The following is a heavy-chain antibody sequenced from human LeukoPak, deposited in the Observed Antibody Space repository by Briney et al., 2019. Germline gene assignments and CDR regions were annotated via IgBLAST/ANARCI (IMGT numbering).Heavy chain of an antibody. Sequence: GGSLRLSCAPSGFTFSSNWMSWVRQAPGKGLEWVANIKQDRSQKYYVDSVKGRFTISRDNAKNSLYLQMNSLRADDTAVYYCARDLEGLDYWGQGTLVTVSS. CDR1: GFTFSSNW. CDR2: IKQDRSQK. D-gene: IGHD1-1*01. V-gene: IGHV3-7*04. J-gene: IGHJ4*02. CDR3: ARDLEGLDY.